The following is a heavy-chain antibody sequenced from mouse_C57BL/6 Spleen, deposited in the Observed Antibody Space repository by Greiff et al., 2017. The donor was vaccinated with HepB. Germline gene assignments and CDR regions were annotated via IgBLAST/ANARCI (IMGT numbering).Heavy chain of an antibody. CDR1: GFSFNTYA. CDR3: VRTAQSTYAMDY. D-gene: IGHD3-2*02. CDR2: IRSKSNNYAT. V-gene: IGHV10-1*01. J-gene: IGHJ4*01. Sequence: EVQLVESGGGLVQPKGSLKLSCAASGFSFNTYAMNWVRQAPGKGLEWVARIRSKSNNYATYYADSVKDRFTSSRDDSESMVYLQMNTLKTEDTAMYYCVRTAQSTYAMDYWGQGTSVTVSS.